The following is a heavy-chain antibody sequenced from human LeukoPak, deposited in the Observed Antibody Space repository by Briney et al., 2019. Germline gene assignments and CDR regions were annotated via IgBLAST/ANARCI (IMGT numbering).Heavy chain of an antibody. Sequence: SQTLSLTCAVSGGSISSGGYSWSWIRQPPGKVLEWIGYIYHSGSTYYNPSLKSRVTISVDRSKNQFSLKLSSVTAADTPVYYCARGGLVVRGTNNWFDPWGQGTPVTVSS. CDR1: GGSISSGGYS. CDR2: IYHSGST. D-gene: IGHD3-10*01. J-gene: IGHJ5*02. CDR3: ARGGLVVRGTNNWFDP. V-gene: IGHV4-30-2*01.